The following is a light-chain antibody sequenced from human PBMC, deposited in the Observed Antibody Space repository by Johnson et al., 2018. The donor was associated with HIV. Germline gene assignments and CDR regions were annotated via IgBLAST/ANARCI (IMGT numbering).Light chain of an antibody. V-gene: IGLV1-51*01. CDR1: SSNIGNNY. CDR3: GTWVGSLSACV. CDR2: DRN. J-gene: IGLJ1*01. Sequence: QSILTQPPSVSAAPGQKVTISCSGSSSNIGNNYVSWYQHLPGIAPKLLVYDRNKRPSGIPDRFSGSKSGTSATLGITGLQTGDEAAYYCGTWVGSLSACVFGTGTKVTAL.